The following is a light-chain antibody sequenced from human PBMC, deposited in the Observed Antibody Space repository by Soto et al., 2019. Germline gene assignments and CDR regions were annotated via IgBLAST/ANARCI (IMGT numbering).Light chain of an antibody. CDR2: AAT. V-gene: IGKV1-39*01. J-gene: IGKJ1*01. CDR1: QRIGPY. Sequence: DIQMTQSPSSLSSSVGDSATITCRASQRIGPYVYWYQQKPGKPPRLLISAATNLADGVPSRFGGSGSGTDFTLSISSLQPEDFAVYYCQQNYSPPVWTFGQGTKVEIK. CDR3: QQNYSPPVWT.